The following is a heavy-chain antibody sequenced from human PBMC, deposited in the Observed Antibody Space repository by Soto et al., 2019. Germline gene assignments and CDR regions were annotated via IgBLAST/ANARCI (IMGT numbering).Heavy chain of an antibody. CDR3: ARDVEDSGSYLVMDV. D-gene: IGHD1-26*01. Sequence: QVQLVQSGAEVKKPGASVKVSCKASGYTFTSYAMHWVRQAPGQRLEWMGWINAGNGNTKYSQKFQGRGTITRDTSASTAYMELSSLRSEDTAVYYCARDVEDSGSYLVMDVWGQGTTVTVSS. CDR2: INAGNGNT. V-gene: IGHV1-3*01. CDR1: GYTFTSYA. J-gene: IGHJ6*02.